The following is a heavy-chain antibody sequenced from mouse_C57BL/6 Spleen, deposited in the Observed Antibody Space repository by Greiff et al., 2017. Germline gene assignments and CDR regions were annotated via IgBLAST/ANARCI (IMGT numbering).Heavy chain of an antibody. J-gene: IGHJ1*03. V-gene: IGHV5-6*02. Sequence: EVKVEESGGDLVKPGGSLKLSCAASGFTFSSYGMSWVRQTPDKRLEWVATISSGGSYTYYPDSVKGRFTISRDTAKNTLYLQMSRLKSEDTAMYYWARQGIYDGYYGYFEVWGTGTTVTVSS. CDR1: GFTFSSYG. CDR3: ARQGIYDGYYGYFEV. CDR2: ISSGGSYT. D-gene: IGHD2-3*01.